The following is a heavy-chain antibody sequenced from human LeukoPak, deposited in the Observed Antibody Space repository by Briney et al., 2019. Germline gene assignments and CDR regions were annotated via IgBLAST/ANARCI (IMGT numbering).Heavy chain of an antibody. CDR1: GGSFSDYY. D-gene: IGHD3-10*01. J-gene: IGHJ4*02. V-gene: IGHV4-34*01. Sequence: PSETLSLTCAVYGGSFSDYYWNWLRQPPGKELEWIGEINQSGTTNYNPSLKSRLTISLDTSKNHFSLKLTSATAADTALYYCAGGATPGVFWGQGILVTVSA. CDR2: INQSGTT. CDR3: AGGATPGVF.